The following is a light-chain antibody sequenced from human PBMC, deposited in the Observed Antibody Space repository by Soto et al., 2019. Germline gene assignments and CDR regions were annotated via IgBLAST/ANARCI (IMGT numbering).Light chain of an antibody. Sequence: EIVMTQSPATLSVSPGERATLSCRASQSVSSNLAWYQQKPGQAPRLLIYGASTRATGIPARFSGSGSGTEFTLTISSLQSEDFAFYSCQQYNNWPLTFGGGTKVEIK. CDR1: QSVSSN. V-gene: IGKV3-15*01. J-gene: IGKJ4*01. CDR2: GAS. CDR3: QQYNNWPLT.